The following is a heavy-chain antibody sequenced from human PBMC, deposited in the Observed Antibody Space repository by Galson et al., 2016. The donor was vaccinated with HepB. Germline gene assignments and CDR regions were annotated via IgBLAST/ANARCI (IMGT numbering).Heavy chain of an antibody. CDR1: GFTVSSNY. Sequence: SLRLSCAASGFTVSSNYMSWVRQAPGKGLEWVSVIYTDGSTYYADSVKGRFTISRDNAKKSLYLQVNSLRAEDTAVYYCARVSVAEYYYYYMDVWGKGTTVTVSS. J-gene: IGHJ6*03. CDR3: ARVSVAEYYYYYMDV. CDR2: IYTDGST. V-gene: IGHV3-53*01. D-gene: IGHD6-19*01.